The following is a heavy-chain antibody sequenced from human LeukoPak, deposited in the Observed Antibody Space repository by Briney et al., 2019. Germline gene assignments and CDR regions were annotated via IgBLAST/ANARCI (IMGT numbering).Heavy chain of an antibody. CDR2: IYPGDSDT. CDR3: ARIAGYCSSTSCYAFDI. D-gene: IGHD2-2*01. Sequence: GESLKISCKVSGYSFTSYWIGWVRQMPGKGLEWMGIIYPGDSDTRYSPSFQGQVTISADKSISTAYLQWSSLKASDTAMYYCARIAGYCSSTSCYAFDIWGQGTMVTVSS. V-gene: IGHV5-51*01. J-gene: IGHJ3*02. CDR1: GYSFTSYW.